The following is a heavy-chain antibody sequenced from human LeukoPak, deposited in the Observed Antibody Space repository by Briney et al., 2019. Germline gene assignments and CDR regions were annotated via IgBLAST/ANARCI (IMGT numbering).Heavy chain of an antibody. CDR3: ASEDYGDYVTY. Sequence: PSETLSLTCTVSGGSISSGDYYWSWVRQPPGKGLEWIGYIYYSGSTYYNPSLKSRVTISVDTSKNQFSLKLSSVTAADTAVYYCASEDYGDYVTYWGQGTLVTVSS. J-gene: IGHJ4*02. V-gene: IGHV4-30-4*01. CDR2: IYYSGST. CDR1: GGSISSGDYY. D-gene: IGHD4-17*01.